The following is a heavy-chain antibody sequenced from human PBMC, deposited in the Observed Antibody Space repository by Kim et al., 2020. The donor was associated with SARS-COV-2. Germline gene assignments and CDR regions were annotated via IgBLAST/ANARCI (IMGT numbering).Heavy chain of an antibody. CDR2: ISYDGSNK. J-gene: IGHJ4*01. Sequence: GGSLRLSCAASGFTFSSYGMHWVRQAPGKGLEWVAVISYDGSNKYYADSVKGRFTISRDNSKNTLYLQMNSLRAEDTAVYYCARDRVYYYDSSGLFDYWG. CDR1: GFTFSSYG. V-gene: IGHV3-33*05. D-gene: IGHD3-22*01. CDR3: ARDRVYYYDSSGLFDY.